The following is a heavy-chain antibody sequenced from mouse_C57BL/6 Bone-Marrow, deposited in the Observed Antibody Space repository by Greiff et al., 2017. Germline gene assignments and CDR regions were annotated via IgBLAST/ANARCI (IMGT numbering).Heavy chain of an antibody. CDR2: IYPGSGST. D-gene: IGHD2-2*01. CDR1: GYTFTSYW. V-gene: IGHV1-55*01. Sequence: VQLQQPGAELVKPGASVKMSCKASGYTFTSYWIIWVKQRPGQGLEWIGDIYPGSGSTNYNEKFKSKATLTVDTSSSTAYMQLSSLTSEDSAVYYCAGVYYGYFYFDYWGQGTTLTVSS. CDR3: AGVYYGYFYFDY. J-gene: IGHJ2*01.